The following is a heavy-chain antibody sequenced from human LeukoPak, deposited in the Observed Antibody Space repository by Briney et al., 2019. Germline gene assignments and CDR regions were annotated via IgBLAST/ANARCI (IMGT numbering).Heavy chain of an antibody. D-gene: IGHD2-15*01. CDR1: GFTVSSNH. V-gene: IGHV3-53*01. J-gene: IGHJ4*02. CDR3: ARKYCSGGTCYTGILEY. CDR2: IYSDGST. Sequence: PGGSLRLSCAASGFTVSSNHMSWVRQAPGKGLEWVSLIYSDGSTYYADSVKGRFTISGDNSKNTLYLQMNSLRAEDTAVYYCARKYCSGGTCYTGILEYWGQGTLVTVSS.